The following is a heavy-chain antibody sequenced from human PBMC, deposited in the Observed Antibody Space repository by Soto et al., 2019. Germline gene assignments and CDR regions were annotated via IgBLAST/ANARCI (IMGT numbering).Heavy chain of an antibody. CDR2: IDPSDSYT. V-gene: IGHV5-10-1*01. D-gene: IGHD3-10*01. CDR1: GYRFPRYL. Sequence: GEYLKISCTVSGYRFPRYLISCVRQLPGKGLEWMGRIDPSDSYTNYSPSFQGHVTISADKSISTAYLQWSSLKASDTAMYYCARGENDPLDWYFDLGGRGTLV. J-gene: IGHJ2*01. CDR3: ARGENDPLDWYFDL.